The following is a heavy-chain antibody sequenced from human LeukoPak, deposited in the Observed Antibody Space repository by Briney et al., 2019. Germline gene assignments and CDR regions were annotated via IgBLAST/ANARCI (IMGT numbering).Heavy chain of an antibody. J-gene: IGHJ6*03. Sequence: GGSLRLSCAASGFTFSSYGMHWVRQAPGKGLEWVAFIRYDGSNKYYADSVKGRFTISRDNSKNTLYLQMNSLRAEDTAVYYCAKIYDFWSGYYPYYYYMDVWGKGTTVTVSS. CDR3: AKIYDFWSGYYPYYYYMDV. CDR1: GFTFSSYG. CDR2: IRYDGSNK. V-gene: IGHV3-30*02. D-gene: IGHD3-3*01.